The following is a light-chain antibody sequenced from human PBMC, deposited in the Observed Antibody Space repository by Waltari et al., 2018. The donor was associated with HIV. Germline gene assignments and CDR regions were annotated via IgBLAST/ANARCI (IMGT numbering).Light chain of an antibody. J-gene: IGLJ1*01. CDR3: NSYRSSTTPCV. CDR1: SSDVGGHTY. CDR2: EVS. V-gene: IGLV2-14*01. Sequence: QSALTQPASVSGSPGHSITISCTGPSSDVGGHTYVSWYQQHPGKAPKLLIYEVSNRPSGVSNRFSGSKSGNTASMTISGLQAEDEADYYCNSYRSSTTPCVFGTGTKVTVL.